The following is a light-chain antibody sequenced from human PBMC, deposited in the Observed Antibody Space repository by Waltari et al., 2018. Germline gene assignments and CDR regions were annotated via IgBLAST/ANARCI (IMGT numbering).Light chain of an antibody. CDR3: EQSLTSLLT. Sequence: DIQMTQSPSSLSASVGDRVTITCRASQNIAAYLNWYQQKPGKAPKLLIYAASNLQSGVPSRFSGSASGTEFTLTISGLQAEDCATYYCEQSLTSLLTFGGGTKVEVK. J-gene: IGKJ4*01. V-gene: IGKV1-39*01. CDR2: AAS. CDR1: QNIAAY.